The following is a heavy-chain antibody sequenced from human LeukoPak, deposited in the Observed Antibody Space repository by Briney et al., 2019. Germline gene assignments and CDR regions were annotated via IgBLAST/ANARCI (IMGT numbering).Heavy chain of an antibody. CDR3: ARGTHIVVVTGGFDY. V-gene: IGHV4-61*01. CDR1: GGSVSSGSYY. Sequence: SETLSLTCTVSGGSVSSGSYYWSWIRQPPGKGLEWIGYIYYSGSTNYNPSLKSRVTISVDTSKNQFSLKLSSVTAADTAVYYCARGTHIVVVTGGFDYWGQGTLVTVSS. D-gene: IGHD2-21*02. CDR2: IYYSGST. J-gene: IGHJ4*02.